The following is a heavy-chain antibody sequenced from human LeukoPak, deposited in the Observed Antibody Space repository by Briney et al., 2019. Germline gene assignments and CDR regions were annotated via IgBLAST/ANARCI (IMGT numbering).Heavy chain of an antibody. CDR1: GGSISSTSYY. Sequence: SETLSLTCTVSGGSISSTSYYWGWIRQPPGKGLEWIGEINHGGSTNYNPSLKSRITMSVDTSKNQFSLKLSSVTAADTAVYYCARVNDMGFEYWGQGTLVTVSS. D-gene: IGHD3-9*01. CDR3: ARVNDMGFEY. J-gene: IGHJ4*02. V-gene: IGHV4-39*07. CDR2: INHGGST.